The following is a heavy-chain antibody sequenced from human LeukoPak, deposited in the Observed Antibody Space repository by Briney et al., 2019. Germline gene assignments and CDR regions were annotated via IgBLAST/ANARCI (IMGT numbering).Heavy chain of an antibody. CDR1: GYTFTGYY. V-gene: IGHV1-2*04. CDR2: INPHSGGT. J-gene: IGHJ3*02. D-gene: IGHD2-15*01. CDR3: ARATLGYCSGGSCGAFDI. Sequence: ASVKVSCTASGYTFTGYYMHWVRQAPGQGLEWMGWINPHSGGTNYAQKFQGWVTMTRDTSISTAYMELSRLRSDDTAVYYCARATLGYCSGGSCGAFDIWGQGTMVTVSS.